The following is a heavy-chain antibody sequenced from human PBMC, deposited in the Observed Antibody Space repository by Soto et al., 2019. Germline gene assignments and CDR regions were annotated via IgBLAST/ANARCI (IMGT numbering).Heavy chain of an antibody. J-gene: IGHJ6*02. Sequence: GGSLRLSCAASGFNFSDYYMSWVRQAPGKGLEWVSYISSISTYANYADSVKGRFTISRDNAKNSLDLQMNSLRDDDTALYYCARLADCSNNICSYGMDVWGQGTTVTVSS. CDR2: ISSISTYA. V-gene: IGHV3-11*06. CDR1: GFNFSDYY. D-gene: IGHD4-4*01. CDR3: ARLADCSNNICSYGMDV.